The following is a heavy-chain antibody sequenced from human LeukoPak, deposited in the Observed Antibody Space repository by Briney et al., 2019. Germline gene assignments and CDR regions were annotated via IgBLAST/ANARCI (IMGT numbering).Heavy chain of an antibody. CDR1: GYTFTGYY. CDR3: ARGGLFLVDTAMVADY. J-gene: IGHJ4*02. V-gene: IGHV1-2*06. D-gene: IGHD5-18*01. CDR2: INPNSGGT. Sequence: ATVKVSCKASGYTFTGYYMHWVRQAPGQGLEWMGRINPNSGGTNYAQKFQGRVTMTRDTSISTAYMELSRLRSDDTAVYYCARGGLFLVDTAMVADYWGQGTLVTVSS.